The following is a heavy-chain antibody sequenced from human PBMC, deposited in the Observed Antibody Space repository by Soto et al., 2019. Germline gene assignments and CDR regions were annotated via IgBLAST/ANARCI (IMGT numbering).Heavy chain of an antibody. CDR3: AKDPHYDFWSGYSGSGWFDP. CDR2: ISGSSSNM. V-gene: IGHV3-21*01. J-gene: IGHJ5*02. Sequence: GGSLRLSCAASGFTFSSYSMNWVRQTPGKGLEWVSSISGSSSNMYYADSVKGRFTISRDNAKNSLYLQMNSLRAEDTAVYYCAKDPHYDFWSGYSGSGWFDPWGQGTLVTVSS. CDR1: GFTFSSYS. D-gene: IGHD3-3*01.